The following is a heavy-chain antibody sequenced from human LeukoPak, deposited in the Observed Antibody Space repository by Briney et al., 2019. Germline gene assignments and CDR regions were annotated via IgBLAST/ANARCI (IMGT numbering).Heavy chain of an antibody. Sequence: GRSLRLSCAASEFTFSSYAMHWVRQAPGKGLEWVALISYDGSSKYYPDSVKGRFTISRDNSKNTLYLQMNSLRAEDTALYYCARSPVIYCSGGSGECYFDYWGQGTLVTVPS. CDR3: ARSPVIYCSGGSGECYFDY. V-gene: IGHV3-30*04. J-gene: IGHJ4*02. CDR2: ISYDGSSK. CDR1: EFTFSSYA. D-gene: IGHD2-15*01.